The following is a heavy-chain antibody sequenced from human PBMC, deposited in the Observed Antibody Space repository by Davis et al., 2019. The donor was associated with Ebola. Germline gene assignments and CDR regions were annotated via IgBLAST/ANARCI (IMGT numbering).Heavy chain of an antibody. CDR1: GFTFSNAW. CDR3: TTESYCGGDCYSPFDY. V-gene: IGHV3-15*07. J-gene: IGHJ4*02. D-gene: IGHD2-21*02. Sequence: PGGSLRLSCAASGFTFSNAWMNWVRQAPGKGLEWVGRIKSKTDGGTTDYAAPVKGRFTISRDDPKNTLYLQMNSLKTEDTAVYYCTTESYCGGDCYSPFDYWGQGTLVTVSS. CDR2: IKSKTDGGTT.